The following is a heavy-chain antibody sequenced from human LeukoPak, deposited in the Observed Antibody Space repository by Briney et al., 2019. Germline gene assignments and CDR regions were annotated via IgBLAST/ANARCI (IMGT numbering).Heavy chain of an antibody. CDR1: GYTFTSYD. CDR2: MNPNSGNT. Sequence: GASVMVSCKASGYTFTSYDINWVRQATGQGLEWMGWMNPNSGNTGYAQKFQGRVTMTRNTSISTAYMELSSLRSEDTAVYYCARRTWFGGDAFDIWGQGTMVTVSS. V-gene: IGHV1-8*01. CDR3: ARRTWFGGDAFDI. J-gene: IGHJ3*02. D-gene: IGHD3-16*01.